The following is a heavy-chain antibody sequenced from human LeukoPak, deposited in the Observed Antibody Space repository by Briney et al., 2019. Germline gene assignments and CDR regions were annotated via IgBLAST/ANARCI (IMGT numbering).Heavy chain of an antibody. Sequence: GGSLRLSCAASGFNFDDYAMGWVRQAPGKGLEWVSGINWNGGSTGYADSVKGRFTISRDNAKNSLYLQMNSLRAEDTALYYCVRDSDCTNGVCYTPSGYWGQGTLVTVSS. CDR1: GFNFDDYA. D-gene: IGHD2-8*01. CDR2: INWNGGST. V-gene: IGHV3-20*04. CDR3: VRDSDCTNGVCYTPSGY. J-gene: IGHJ4*02.